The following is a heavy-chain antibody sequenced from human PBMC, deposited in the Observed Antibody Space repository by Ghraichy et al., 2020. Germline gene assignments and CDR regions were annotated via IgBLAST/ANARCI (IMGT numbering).Heavy chain of an antibody. J-gene: IGHJ1*01. CDR3: ARDVGSGRPTEYFQH. V-gene: IGHV3-21*01. Sequence: GESLNISCAASGFTFSSYSMNWVRQAPGKGLEWVSSISSSSSYIYYADSVKGRFTISRDNAKNSLYLQMNSLRAEDTAVYYCARDVGSGRPTEYFQHWGQGTLVTVSS. CDR2: ISSSSSYI. D-gene: IGHD6-19*01. CDR1: GFTFSSYS.